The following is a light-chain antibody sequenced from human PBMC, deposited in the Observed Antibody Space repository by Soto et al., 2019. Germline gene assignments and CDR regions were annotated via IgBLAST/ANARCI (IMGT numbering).Light chain of an antibody. Sequence: IVLTQSPATLSLSPGERATLSCRASQTVSSSLAWYQQKPGQAPRLLIYEASNRATGIPARFSGSGSGADFTLTISSLEPEDFALYYCQQYDYWWTFGQGTKVEI. CDR3: QQYDYWWT. V-gene: IGKV3-11*01. CDR2: EAS. J-gene: IGKJ1*01. CDR1: QTVSSS.